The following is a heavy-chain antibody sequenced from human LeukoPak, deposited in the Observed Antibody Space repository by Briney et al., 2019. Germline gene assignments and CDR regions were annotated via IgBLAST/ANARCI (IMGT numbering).Heavy chain of an antibody. V-gene: IGHV4-34*01. D-gene: IGHD1-26*01. CDR3: ATTTIRLGY. J-gene: IGHJ4*02. CDR2: MYYRGST. Sequence: SETLSLTCAVYGGSFSGYYWSRIRQPPGKGLEWIGSMYYRGSTYHNPSLKSRVTISVDTSKNQFPLKLSSVTAADTAVYYCATTTIRLGYWGQGTLVSVSS. CDR1: GGSFSGYY.